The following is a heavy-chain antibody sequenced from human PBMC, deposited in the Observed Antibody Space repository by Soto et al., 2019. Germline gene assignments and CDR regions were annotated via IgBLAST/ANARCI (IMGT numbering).Heavy chain of an antibody. D-gene: IGHD3-22*01. CDR3: MLGSGWKAFDY. V-gene: IGHV4-39*01. CDR1: GGSITSSSYY. J-gene: IGHJ4*02. Sequence: QLQLQESGPGLVKPSETLSLTCTVSGGSITSSSYYWGWIRQPPGKGLEWIGSIYYTGSTYYNPSLKSRVTISVDTSKNQFSLKLRSVTAADTAVYYCMLGSGWKAFDYWGQGTLVTVSS. CDR2: IYYTGST.